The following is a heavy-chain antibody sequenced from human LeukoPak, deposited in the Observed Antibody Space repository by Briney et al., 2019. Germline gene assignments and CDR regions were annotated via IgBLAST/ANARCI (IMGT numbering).Heavy chain of an antibody. V-gene: IGHV4-59*01. Sequence: SSETLSLTCTVSGDSMNNYYWSWIRQPPGKGLEWIGNINYSGSANSNPSLKSRATISVDMSKKHFFLDLSSVTAADTAVYYCARAVHYSGTSYQYTGGYYYFDFWGQGTLVTVSS. CDR2: INYSGSA. CDR3: ARAVHYSGTSYQYTGGYYYFDF. J-gene: IGHJ4*02. CDR1: GDSMNNYY. D-gene: IGHD3-10*01.